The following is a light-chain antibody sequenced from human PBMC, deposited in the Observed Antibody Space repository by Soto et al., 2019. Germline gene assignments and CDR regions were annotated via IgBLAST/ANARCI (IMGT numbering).Light chain of an antibody. Sequence: EIVMTQSPATLSVSPGERATLSCRASQSIGSNLAWYQQKPGQAPRLLVYSASTRATGIPARFSGSGSGTEFTLTITGLQSEDFAVYYCKQYNNWPPVTFGPGTKVDIK. CDR2: SAS. CDR3: KQYNNWPPVT. V-gene: IGKV3-15*01. CDR1: QSIGSN. J-gene: IGKJ3*01.